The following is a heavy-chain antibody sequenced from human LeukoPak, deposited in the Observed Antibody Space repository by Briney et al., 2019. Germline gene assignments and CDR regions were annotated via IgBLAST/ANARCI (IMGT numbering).Heavy chain of an antibody. V-gene: IGHV3-49*03. J-gene: IGHJ3*02. CDR2: IRSKTYSGTT. Sequence: PGGSLRLSCTGSGFTFGDHGMSWFRQAPGKGLEWVGLIRSKTYSGTTEYAASVKGRFTISRDDSNSIAYLQMNSLKTEDTALYYCVKGAAYHLGDAFDIWGQGTMVTVSS. D-gene: IGHD2-15*01. CDR1: GFTFGDHG. CDR3: VKGAAYHLGDAFDI.